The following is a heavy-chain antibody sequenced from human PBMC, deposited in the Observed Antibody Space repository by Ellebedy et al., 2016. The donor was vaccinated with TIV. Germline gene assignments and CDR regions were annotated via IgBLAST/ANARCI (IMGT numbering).Heavy chain of an antibody. D-gene: IGHD5-12*01. CDR2: ISRSSDTIYTI. J-gene: IGHJ4*02. Sequence: PGGSLRLSCAASGFTFSTYRMDWLRQAPGKGLEWVSTISRSSDTIYTIYYADSVKGRFTISRDDAKNSVFLQMNSLRVEDTAVYYCARHIPSGGYMGRDYWGQGTLVTVSS. V-gene: IGHV3-48*04. CDR1: GFTFSTYR. CDR3: ARHIPSGGYMGRDY.